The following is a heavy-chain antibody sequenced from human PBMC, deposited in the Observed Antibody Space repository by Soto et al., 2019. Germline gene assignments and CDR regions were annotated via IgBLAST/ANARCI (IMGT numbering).Heavy chain of an antibody. Sequence: QVQLVESGGGVVQPGRSLRLSCAASGFTFSSYGMHWVRQAPGKGLEWVAVISYDGSNKYYADSVKGRFTISRDNSKNTLYLQMNSLRAEDTAVYYGAMWKLELRYRGGAFDIWGQGTMVTVSS. CDR2: ISYDGSNK. V-gene: IGHV3-30*03. CDR3: AMWKLELRYRGGAFDI. J-gene: IGHJ3*02. D-gene: IGHD1-7*01. CDR1: GFTFSSYG.